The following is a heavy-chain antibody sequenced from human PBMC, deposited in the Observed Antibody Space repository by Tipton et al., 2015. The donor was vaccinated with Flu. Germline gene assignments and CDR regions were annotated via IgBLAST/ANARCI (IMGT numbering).Heavy chain of an antibody. Sequence: TLSLTCTVSGGSISTYYWSWIRQSPGKGLEWIGNIHHSGSTNYNPSIKSRVTISVDTSTNQLSLKLNSVTAADTAVYYCARETRGVFEGVVRWFDPWGQGTQVTVSS. CDR2: IHHSGST. CDR3: ARETRGVFEGVVRWFDP. D-gene: IGHD3-3*01. CDR1: GGSISTYY. V-gene: IGHV4-59*01. J-gene: IGHJ5*02.